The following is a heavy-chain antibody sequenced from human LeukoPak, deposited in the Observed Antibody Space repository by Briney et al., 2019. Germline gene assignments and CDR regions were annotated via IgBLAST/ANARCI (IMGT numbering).Heavy chain of an antibody. CDR1: GFTFSNFW. V-gene: IGHV3-7*03. CDR3: ARKTGTTGEAFDY. CDR2: IKVDGSEK. J-gene: IGHJ4*02. D-gene: IGHD1-1*01. Sequence: PGGSLRLSCAASGFTFSNFWMSWVRQAPGKGLEWVANIKVDGSEKYYVDSVKGRFTISRDNAENSLYLQMNGLRAEDTAVYYCARKTGTTGEAFDYWGQGTQVTVSS.